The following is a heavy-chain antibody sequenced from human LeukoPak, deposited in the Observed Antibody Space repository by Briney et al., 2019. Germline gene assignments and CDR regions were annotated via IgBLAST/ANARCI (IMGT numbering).Heavy chain of an antibody. J-gene: IGHJ5*02. D-gene: IGHD3-3*01. V-gene: IGHV5-51*01. CDR1: GYSFTSYW. Sequence: GESLKISCKGSGYSFTSYWIGWVRQMPGKGLEWMGIIYPGDSDTRYSPSFQGQVTISADKSISTAYLQWSSLKASDTAMYYCARFITIFGVVIKHNWFDPWGQGTLVTVSS. CDR3: ARFITIFGVVIKHNWFDP. CDR2: IYPGDSDT.